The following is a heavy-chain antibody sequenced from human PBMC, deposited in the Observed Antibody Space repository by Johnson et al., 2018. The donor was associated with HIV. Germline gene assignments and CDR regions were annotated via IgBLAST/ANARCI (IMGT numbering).Heavy chain of an antibody. CDR1: GFTFSSYG. CDR3: TTGSSGSNAFDI. D-gene: IGHD3-22*01. J-gene: IGHJ3*02. V-gene: IGHV3-33*01. Sequence: QVLLVESGGGVVQPGRSLRLSCTASGFTFSSYGMHWVRQAPGKGLEWVAVIWYDGSNKYYGDSVKGRFTISRDNSKNTLYLQMNSLKTEDTAVYYCTTGSSGSNAFDIWGQGTMVTVSS. CDR2: IWYDGSNK.